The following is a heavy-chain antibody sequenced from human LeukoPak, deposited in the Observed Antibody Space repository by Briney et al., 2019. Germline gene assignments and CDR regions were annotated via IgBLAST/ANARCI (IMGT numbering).Heavy chain of an antibody. V-gene: IGHV1-24*01. CDR1: GYTLTELS. CDR2: FDPEDGET. J-gene: IGHJ4*02. Sequence: GASVKVSCKVSGYTLTELSMHRVRQAPGRGLEWMGGFDPEDGETIYAQKFQGRVTMTEDTSTDTAYMELSSLRSEDTAVYYCASSDDYVWGSFDYWGQGTLVTVSS. D-gene: IGHD3-16*01. CDR3: ASSDDYVWGSFDY.